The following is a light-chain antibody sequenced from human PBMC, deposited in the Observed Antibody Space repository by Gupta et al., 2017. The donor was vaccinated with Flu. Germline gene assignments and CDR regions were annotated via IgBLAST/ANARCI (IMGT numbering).Light chain of an antibody. V-gene: IGKV3-15*01. CDR1: QSVSSS. CDR3: QQNKNRHT. CDR2: VAS. J-gene: IGKJ2*01. Sequence: EIVMTQSPATLSVSPGEGATLSSRASQSVSSSLSWYQQKPGQAPRLLISVASTRATGIPARCSGSGSGTEFTITISSLQSEDFAYYYYQQNKNRHTFGQGTKLEIK.